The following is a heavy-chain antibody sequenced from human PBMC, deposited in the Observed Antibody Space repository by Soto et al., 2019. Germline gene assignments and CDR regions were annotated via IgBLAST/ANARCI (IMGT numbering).Heavy chain of an antibody. CDR2: ISSSTSYI. Sequence: GGSLRLSCAASGFTLSSYRMNWVRQAPGKRLEWVSSISSSTSYIYYADSVKGRFTISRDNAKNSLYLQMNSLGAEDTAVYYCARDVDVSGWFNYYYGMDVWGQGTTVTVSS. V-gene: IGHV3-21*06. D-gene: IGHD6-19*01. J-gene: IGHJ6*02. CDR3: ARDVDVSGWFNYYYGMDV. CDR1: GFTLSSYR.